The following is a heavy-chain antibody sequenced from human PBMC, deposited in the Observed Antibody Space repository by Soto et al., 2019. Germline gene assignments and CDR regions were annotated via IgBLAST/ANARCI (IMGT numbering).Heavy chain of an antibody. CDR1: GYSFTRYA. Sequence: ASVKVSCKGSGYSFTRYAIHWVRQAPGQSLEWMGWINAGGGGTKYSQKLQGRVIITRDTSATTVYLDLSSLRYEDTAMYYCAREKGSAGTFDFWGQGTLVTVSS. J-gene: IGHJ4*02. CDR3: AREKGSAGTFDF. CDR2: INAGGGGT. V-gene: IGHV1-3*01. D-gene: IGHD6-13*01.